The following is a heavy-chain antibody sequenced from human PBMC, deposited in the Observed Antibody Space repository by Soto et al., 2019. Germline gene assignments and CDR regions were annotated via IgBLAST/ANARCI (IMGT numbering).Heavy chain of an antibody. V-gene: IGHV1-69*01. J-gene: IGHJ6*02. Sequence: QVQLVQSGAEVKKPGSSVKVSCKASGGTFSSYAISWVRQAPGQGLEWMGGIIPIFGTANYAQKFQGRVTITADESTSTAYMELSSLRSEDTAVYYCAEAYSSRPFRVNYYGMDVWGQGTTVTVSS. CDR1: GGTFSSYA. CDR3: AEAYSSRPFRVNYYGMDV. CDR2: IIPIFGTA. D-gene: IGHD6-19*01.